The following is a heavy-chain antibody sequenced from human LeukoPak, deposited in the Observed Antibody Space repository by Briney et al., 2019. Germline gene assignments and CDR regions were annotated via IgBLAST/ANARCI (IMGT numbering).Heavy chain of an antibody. CDR3: ARDRPHNWFDP. CDR2: ITNDGSIT. J-gene: IGHJ5*02. Sequence: GGSLRLSCAASGFTLSDYWMHWVRQAPGKGLVWVSRITNDGSITTYADSVRGRFTISRDNAKNMVYLQMNSLRAGDTAVYYCARDRPHNWFDPWGQGTLVTVSS. V-gene: IGHV3-74*03. CDR1: GFTLSDYW.